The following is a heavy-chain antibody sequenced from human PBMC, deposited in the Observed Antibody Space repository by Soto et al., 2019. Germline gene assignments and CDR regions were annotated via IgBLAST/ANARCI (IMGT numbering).Heavy chain of an antibody. J-gene: IGHJ4*02. CDR1: GFTFSSYA. CDR3: AKDFGYYYDSSGYYLY. V-gene: IGHV3-23*01. Sequence: GGSLRLSCAASGFTFSSYAMSWVRQAPGKGLEWVSAISGSGGSTYYADSVKGRFTISRDNSKNTLYPQMNSLRAEDTAVYYCAKDFGYYYDSSGYYLYWGQGTLVTVSS. D-gene: IGHD3-22*01. CDR2: ISGSGGST.